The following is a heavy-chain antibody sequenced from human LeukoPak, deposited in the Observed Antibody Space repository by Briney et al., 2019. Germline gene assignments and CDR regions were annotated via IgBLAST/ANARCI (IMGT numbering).Heavy chain of an antibody. V-gene: IGHV4-31*03. Sequence: SETLSLTCTVSGGSISIGFYYWSWIRQHPGKGLEWIGYIYYSGSTYYNPSLKSRVTMSVDTSKNQFSLKLSSVTAADTAVYYCAGGPYRNSFDYWGQGTLVTVSS. CDR3: AGGPYRNSFDY. CDR2: IYYSGST. J-gene: IGHJ4*02. CDR1: GGSISIGFYY. D-gene: IGHD4-11*01.